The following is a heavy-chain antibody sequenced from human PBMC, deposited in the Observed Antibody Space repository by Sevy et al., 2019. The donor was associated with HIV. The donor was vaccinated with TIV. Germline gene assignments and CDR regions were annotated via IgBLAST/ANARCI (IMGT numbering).Heavy chain of an antibody. CDR1: GYTFTSYD. J-gene: IGHJ4*02. CDR2: MTPSSRET. V-gene: IGHV1-8*01. CDR3: ARNLYGSGTFDY. D-gene: IGHD3-10*01. Sequence: ASVKVSCKASGYTFTSYDINWVRQPAGQGLEWVGWMTPSSRETGYAQKFEGRITMTGDTSISTAYLELSSLTSEDTAVYFCARNLYGSGTFDYWGQGTLVTVSS.